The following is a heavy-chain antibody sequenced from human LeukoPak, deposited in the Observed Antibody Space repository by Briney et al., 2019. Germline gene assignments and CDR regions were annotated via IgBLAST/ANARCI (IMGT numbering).Heavy chain of an antibody. CDR1: GGSISSSNW. CDR3: ARRGTSMGPDTI. J-gene: IGHJ4*02. Sequence: SETLSLTCAVSGGSISSSNWWSWVRQPPGKGLEWIGEIYHSGSTNYNPSLKSRVTISVDTSKNQFSLKLSSVIAADTAVYYCARRGTSMGPDTIWGQGTLVTVSS. V-gene: IGHV4-4*02. D-gene: IGHD3-16*01. CDR2: IYHSGST.